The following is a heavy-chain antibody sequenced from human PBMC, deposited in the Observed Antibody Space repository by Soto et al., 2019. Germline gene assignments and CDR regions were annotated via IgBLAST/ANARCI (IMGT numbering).Heavy chain of an antibody. D-gene: IGHD2-8*02. CDR2: IYHSGST. J-gene: IGHJ3*02. V-gene: IGHV4-4*02. CDR1: GGSITSSDW. Sequence: SETLSLTCAVSGGSITSSDWWSWVRQPPGKGLEWIGEIYHSGSTNYNPSLKSRVTISVDKSKKQFSLWLTSVTAADTAVYYCAKKWGMASDAALDIWGQGTMVTVSS. CDR3: AKKWGMASDAALDI.